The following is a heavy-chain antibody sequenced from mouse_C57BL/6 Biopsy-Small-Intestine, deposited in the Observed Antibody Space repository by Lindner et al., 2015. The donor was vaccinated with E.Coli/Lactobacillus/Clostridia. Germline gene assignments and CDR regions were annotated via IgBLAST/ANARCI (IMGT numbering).Heavy chain of an antibody. CDR1: GYSFTGYY. D-gene: IGHD2-10*01. Sequence: VQLQESGPELVKPGASVKISCKASGYSFTGYYMNWVKQSPEKSLEWIGEINPSTDGTGYNQKFKGKATLTVDKYSSTAHMQLKSLTSEDSAVYYCARSYYDNLDYWGQGTTLTVSS. V-gene: IGHV1-42*01. CDR3: ARSYYDNLDY. J-gene: IGHJ2*01. CDR2: INPSTDGT.